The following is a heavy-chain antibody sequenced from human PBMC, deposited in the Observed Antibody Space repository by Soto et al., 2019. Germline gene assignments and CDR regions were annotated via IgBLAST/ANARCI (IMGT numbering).Heavy chain of an antibody. D-gene: IGHD4-17*01. V-gene: IGHV3-33*01. J-gene: IGHJ4*02. Sequence: QVQLVESGGGVVQPGRSLRLSCAASGFTFSSYGMHWVRQAPGKGLEWVAVIWYDGSNKYYADSVKGRFTISRDNSKNTLYLQMNSLSAEDTAVYYCARPYGDYGGYFDYWGQGTLVTVSS. CDR1: GFTFSSYG. CDR2: IWYDGSNK. CDR3: ARPYGDYGGYFDY.